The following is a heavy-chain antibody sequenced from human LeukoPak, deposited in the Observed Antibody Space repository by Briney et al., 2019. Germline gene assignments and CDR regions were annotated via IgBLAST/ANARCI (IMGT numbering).Heavy chain of an antibody. D-gene: IGHD1-20*01. J-gene: IGHJ6*02. CDR3: AKDLNWDEYGMDV. Sequence: GSLRLSCEASGFTFSTYAMSWVRQAPGKGLEWVSAISGSGGSTYYADSVKGRFTISRDNSKNTLYLQMNSLRAEDTAVYYCAKDLNWDEYGMDVWGQGTTVTVSS. CDR2: ISGSGGST. V-gene: IGHV3-23*01. CDR1: GFTFSTYA.